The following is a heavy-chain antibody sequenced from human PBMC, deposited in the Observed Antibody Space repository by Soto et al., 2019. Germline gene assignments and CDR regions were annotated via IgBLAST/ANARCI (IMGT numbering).Heavy chain of an antibody. Sequence: QVQLVESGGGVVQPGTSLRLSCVGSGFTFRSYVIHWVRQAPGQGLEWVALTSYDGSNNFYGYSVKGRFTISRHNSTNTVELQLDMLTFEDTALYYCARWGTTGGLDVWGQGTLVSVSS. CDR1: GFTFRSYV. V-gene: IGHV3-33*05. J-gene: IGHJ4*02. CDR3: ARWGTTGGLDV. CDR2: TSYDGSNN. D-gene: IGHD3-16*01.